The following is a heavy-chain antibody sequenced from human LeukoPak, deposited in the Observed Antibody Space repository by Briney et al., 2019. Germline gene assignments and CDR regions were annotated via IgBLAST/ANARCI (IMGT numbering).Heavy chain of an antibody. CDR2: ISSSGSTI. CDR1: GFTFSDYY. V-gene: IGHV3-11*01. CDR3: ARWIDYGDYGLDPYPYFDY. Sequence: GGSLRLSCAASGFTFSDYYMSWIRQAPGKGLEWVSYISSSGSTIYYADSVKGRFTISRDNAKNSLYPQMNSLRAEDTAVYYCARWIDYGDYGLDPYPYFDYWGQGTLVTVSS. J-gene: IGHJ4*02. D-gene: IGHD4-17*01.